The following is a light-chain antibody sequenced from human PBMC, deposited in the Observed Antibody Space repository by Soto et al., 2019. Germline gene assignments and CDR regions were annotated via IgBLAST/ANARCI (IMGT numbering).Light chain of an antibody. J-gene: IGKJ3*01. V-gene: IGKV1-39*01. CDR3: QQYNDWPPFT. CDR2: AAS. Sequence: DIQMTQSPSSLSASVGDRVTITCRASQSISSYLNWYQQKPGKAPKLLIYAASSLQSGVPSRFSGSGSGTDFTLTISSLQPEDFATYYCQQYNDWPPFTFGPGTKVDMK. CDR1: QSISSY.